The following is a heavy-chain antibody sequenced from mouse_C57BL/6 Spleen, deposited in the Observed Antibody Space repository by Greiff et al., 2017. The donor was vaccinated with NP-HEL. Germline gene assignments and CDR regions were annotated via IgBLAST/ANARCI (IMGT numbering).Heavy chain of an antibody. D-gene: IGHD3-3*01. CDR1: GYTFTSYW. Sequence: QVQLQQPGAELVKPGASVKLSCKASGYTFTSYWMQWVKQRPGQGLEWIGEIDPSDSYTNYNQKFKGKATFTVDTSSSTAYMQLSSLTSEDSAVYYCARRAGTYFDYWGQGTTLTVSS. V-gene: IGHV1-50*01. J-gene: IGHJ2*01. CDR2: IDPSDSYT. CDR3: ARRAGTYFDY.